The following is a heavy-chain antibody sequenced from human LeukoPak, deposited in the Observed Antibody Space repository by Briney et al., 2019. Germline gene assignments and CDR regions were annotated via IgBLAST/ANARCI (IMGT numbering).Heavy chain of an antibody. Sequence: GGSLRLSCAASGFTFGSYSMNWARQVPGKGLQWVAAISSTSRYIYCADSVKGRFTVSRDNAKNSLSLQMNSQGAEDTAVYICARCYASGSYGIDYWGQGTLVTVSS. CDR3: ARCYASGSYGIDY. J-gene: IGHJ4*02. D-gene: IGHD3-10*01. CDR1: GFTFGSYS. CDR2: ISSTSRYI. V-gene: IGHV3-21*06.